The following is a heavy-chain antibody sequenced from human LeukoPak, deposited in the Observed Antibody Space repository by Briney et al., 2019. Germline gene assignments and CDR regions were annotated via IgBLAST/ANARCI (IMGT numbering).Heavy chain of an antibody. CDR1: GGSISSYY. D-gene: IGHD6-13*01. CDR3: AREGSSPVGFDY. CDR2: IYYSGST. Sequence: TETLSLTCTVSGGSISSYYWSWIRQSPGKGLEWIGYIYYSGSTNYNPSLKSRVTISVDTSKNQFSLKLSSVTAADTAVYYCAREGSSPVGFDYWGQGTLVTVSS. V-gene: IGHV4-59*01. J-gene: IGHJ4*02.